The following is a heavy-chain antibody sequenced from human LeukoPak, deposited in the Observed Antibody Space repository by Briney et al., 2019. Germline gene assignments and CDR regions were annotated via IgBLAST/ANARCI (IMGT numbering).Heavy chain of an antibody. D-gene: IGHD3-22*01. CDR2: INHSGST. Sequence: SEALSLTCAVYGGSFSGYYWSWIRQPPGKGLEWIGEINHSGSTNYNPSLKSRVTISVDTSKNQFSLKLSSVTVADTAVYYCAREPYYDSSGYQDYWGQGTLVTVSS. CDR1: GGSFSGYY. V-gene: IGHV4-34*01. CDR3: AREPYYDSSGYQDY. J-gene: IGHJ4*02.